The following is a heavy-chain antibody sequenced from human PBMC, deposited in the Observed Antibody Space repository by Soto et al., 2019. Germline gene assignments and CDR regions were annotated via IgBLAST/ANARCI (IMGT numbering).Heavy chain of an antibody. CDR1: GGSIYSSSYS. CDR2: IYYSGSP. V-gene: IGHV4-39*01. J-gene: IGHJ4*02. Sequence: QVQLQESGPGLVKPSETLSLTCSVSGGSIYSSSYSWAWIRQPPGKGLEWIGNIYYSGSPSYNPSLTSRVTISVDTSKRQFAPRLSTVVDADTAVFYCARQTNCHGNNRFFDYVGQGTLVTVSS. CDR3: ARQTNCHGNNRFFDY. D-gene: IGHD1-20*01.